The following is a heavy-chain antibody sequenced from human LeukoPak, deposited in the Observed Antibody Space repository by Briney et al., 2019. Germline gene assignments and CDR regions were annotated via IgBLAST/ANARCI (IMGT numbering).Heavy chain of an antibody. V-gene: IGHV3-23*01. CDR3: AKRGYYYDSSAYYYFDY. D-gene: IGHD3-22*01. CDR1: GLTFSSYG. Sequence: GGSLRLSCAASGLTFSSYGMSWVRQAPGKGLEWVSTITGTGGTTYYADSVKGRFTISRDNSMDTLYLQMNSLRAEDTAVYYCAKRGYYYDSSAYYYFDYWGQGTLVIVSS. CDR2: ITGTGGTT. J-gene: IGHJ4*02.